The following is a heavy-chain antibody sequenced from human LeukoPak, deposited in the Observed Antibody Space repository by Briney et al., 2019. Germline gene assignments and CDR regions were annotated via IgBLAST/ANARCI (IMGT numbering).Heavy chain of an antibody. CDR2: ISSSSSTI. J-gene: IGHJ4*02. CDR3: AKDLWDYDSSGYCFDY. D-gene: IGHD3-22*01. Sequence: GGSLRLSCAASGFTFSSCSMNWVRQAPGKGLEWVSYISSSSSTIYYADSVKGRFTISRDNAKNSLYLQMNSLRAEDTAVYYCAKDLWDYDSSGYCFDYWGQGTLVTVSS. CDR1: GFTFSSCS. V-gene: IGHV3-48*01.